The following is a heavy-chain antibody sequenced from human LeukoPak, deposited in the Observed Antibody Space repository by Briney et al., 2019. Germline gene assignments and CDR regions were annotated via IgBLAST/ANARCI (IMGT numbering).Heavy chain of an antibody. CDR3: ARRGSSGWYNYFDY. V-gene: IGHV4-38-2*02. CDR1: GYSISSGYY. D-gene: IGHD6-19*01. J-gene: IGHJ4*02. CDR2: IYYSGST. Sequence: SETLSLTCTVSGYSISSGYYWGWIRQPPGKGLEWIGSIYYSGSTYYNPSLKSRVTISVDTSKNQFSLKLSSVTAADTAVYYCARRGSSGWYNYFDYWGQGTLVTVSS.